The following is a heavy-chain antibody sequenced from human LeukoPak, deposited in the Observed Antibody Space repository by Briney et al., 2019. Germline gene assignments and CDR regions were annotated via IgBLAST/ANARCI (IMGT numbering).Heavy chain of an antibody. CDR1: GGSFSGYY. CDR3: ARDRITAYYDSSGYYYTLGAFDI. D-gene: IGHD3-22*01. J-gene: IGHJ3*02. Sequence: SETLSLTCSVYGGSFSGYYWSWIRQPPGKGLEWIGEINHSGSTNYNPSLKSRVTISVDTSKNQFSLKLSSVTAADTAVYYCARDRITAYYDSSGYYYTLGAFDIWGQGTMVTVSS. CDR2: INHSGST. V-gene: IGHV4-34*01.